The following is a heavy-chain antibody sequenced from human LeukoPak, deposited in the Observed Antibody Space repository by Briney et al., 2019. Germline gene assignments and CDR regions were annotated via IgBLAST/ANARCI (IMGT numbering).Heavy chain of an antibody. V-gene: IGHV1-46*01. Sequence: ASVKVSCKASGYTFTSYYMHWVRQAPGQGLEWMGIINPSGGSTSYARKFQGRVTMTTDTSTSTAYMELRSLRSDDTAVYYCARDHEGGYSIEKWFDPWGQGTLVTVSS. D-gene: IGHD6-13*01. CDR3: ARDHEGGYSIEKWFDP. J-gene: IGHJ5*02. CDR1: GYTFTSYY. CDR2: INPSGGST.